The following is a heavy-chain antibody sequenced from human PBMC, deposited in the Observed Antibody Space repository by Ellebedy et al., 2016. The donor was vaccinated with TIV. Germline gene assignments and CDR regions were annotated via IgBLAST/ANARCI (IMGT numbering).Heavy chain of an antibody. CDR3: ARGGGDKI. V-gene: IGHV4-59*01. CDR1: GGSISTYY. D-gene: IGHD3-16*01. J-gene: IGHJ3*02. Sequence: MPSETLSLTCTVSGGSISTYYWSWIRQPPGKGLEWIGYIYYSGSTKYNPSLKSRVTMSVDTSKKQFSLKLSSVTAADTAVYYCARGGGDKIWGQGTMVTVSS. CDR2: IYYSGST.